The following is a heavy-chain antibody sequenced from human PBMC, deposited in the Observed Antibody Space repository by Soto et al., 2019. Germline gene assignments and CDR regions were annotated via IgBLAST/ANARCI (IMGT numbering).Heavy chain of an antibody. CDR2: IDPSDSHA. V-gene: IGHV5-10-1*01. J-gene: IGHJ4*02. Sequence: EVQLVQSGAEVKKPGESLKISCKGSGYTFSTYYISWVRQMPGKGLEWMGRIDPSDSHATYSPSLQGHVTMSVDKSINTAYLHWSSLKASDTAVYYCASRRDYWGQGTLVTVSS. CDR1: GYTFSTYY. CDR3: ASRRDY.